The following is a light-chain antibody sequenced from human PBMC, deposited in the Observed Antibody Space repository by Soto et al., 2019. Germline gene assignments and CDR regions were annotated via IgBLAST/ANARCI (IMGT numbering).Light chain of an antibody. CDR1: SSKNGAGYD. Sequence: QSVLTQPPPVSGAPGPRGTISCTGSSSKNGAGYDVHWYQQLPGTAPKLPIYGNSNRPSGVPDRFSGSKSGTSASLAITGLQAEDEADYYCQSYDSSLSVEVFGTGTKVTVL. CDR3: QSYDSSLSVEV. J-gene: IGLJ1*01. V-gene: IGLV1-40*01. CDR2: GNS.